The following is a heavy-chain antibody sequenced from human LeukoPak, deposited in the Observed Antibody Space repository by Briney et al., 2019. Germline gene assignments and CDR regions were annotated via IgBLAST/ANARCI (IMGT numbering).Heavy chain of an antibody. D-gene: IGHD3-16*01. J-gene: IGHJ4*02. Sequence: GGSLRLSCAASGFTFSTYWMHWVRQAPGKGLVWVSRIISDGSTTIYADSVKGRFTISRDNSKSTLYLQMNSLRAEDTAVYYCANLNAPYWGNFDYWGQGTLVTVSS. V-gene: IGHV3-74*01. CDR3: ANLNAPYWGNFDY. CDR1: GFTFSTYW. CDR2: IISDGSTT.